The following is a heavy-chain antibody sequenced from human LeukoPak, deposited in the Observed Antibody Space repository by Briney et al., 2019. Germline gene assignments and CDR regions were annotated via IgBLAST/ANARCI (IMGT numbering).Heavy chain of an antibody. CDR2: IYTSGST. Sequence: SETLSLTCTVSGGSISSYYWSWIRQTAGKGLEWIGRIYTSGSTNYNPSLKSRVTMSVDTSKNQFSLNLSSVTAADTAVYYCARVGSEGYYYYYMDVWGKGTTVTVSS. D-gene: IGHD1-14*01. V-gene: IGHV4-4*07. CDR3: ARVGSEGYYYYYMDV. J-gene: IGHJ6*03. CDR1: GGSISSYY.